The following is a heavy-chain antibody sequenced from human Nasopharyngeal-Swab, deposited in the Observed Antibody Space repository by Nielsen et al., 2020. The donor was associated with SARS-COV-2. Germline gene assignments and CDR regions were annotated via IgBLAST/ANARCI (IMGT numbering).Heavy chain of an antibody. CDR1: GFTFDDYA. V-gene: IGHV3-9*01. Sequence: SCAASGFTFDDYAMHWVRQAPGKGLEWVSGISWNSGSIGYADSVKGRFTISRDNAKNSLYLQMNSLRAEDTALYYCAKLPEPGEDAFDIWGQGTMVTVSS. J-gene: IGHJ3*02. D-gene: IGHD3-16*01. CDR3: AKLPEPGEDAFDI. CDR2: ISWNSGSI.